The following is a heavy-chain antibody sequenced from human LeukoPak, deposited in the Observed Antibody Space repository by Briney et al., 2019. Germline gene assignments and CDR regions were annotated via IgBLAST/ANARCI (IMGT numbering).Heavy chain of an antibody. CDR2: VSVDGDTK. J-gene: IGHJ4*02. V-gene: IGHV3-43*01. D-gene: IGHD2-8*01. Sequence: GGSLRLSCAASGFTFDDFPMHWVRQQPGKGLEWVSLVSVDGDTKYYADSVRGRFTISRDNSKNSLYLQMNSLRIEDTAFYYCAKDIIGYAPLWGRGTLVAVSS. CDR1: GFTFDDFP. CDR3: AKDIIGYAPL.